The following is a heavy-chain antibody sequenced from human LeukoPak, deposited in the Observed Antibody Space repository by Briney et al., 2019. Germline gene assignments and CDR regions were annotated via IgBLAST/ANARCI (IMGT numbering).Heavy chain of an antibody. D-gene: IGHD6-19*01. CDR1: GGSFSGYY. V-gene: IGHV4-34*01. Sequence: SETLSLTCAVYGGSFSGYYWSWIRQPPGKGLEWIGEINHSGSTNYNPSLKSRVTISVDTSKNQFSLKLSSVTAADTAVYYCARDRQPGIAVAGLFDYWGQGTLVTVSS. CDR2: INHSGST. CDR3: ARDRQPGIAVAGLFDY. J-gene: IGHJ4*02.